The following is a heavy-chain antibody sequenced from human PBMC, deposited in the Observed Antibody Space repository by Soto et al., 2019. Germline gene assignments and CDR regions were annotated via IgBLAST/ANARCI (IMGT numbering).Heavy chain of an antibody. J-gene: IGHJ3*02. CDR3: ARPYDSSGYYTDAFDI. Sequence: ASVKVSCKASGYTFTSYYMHWVRQAPGQGLEWMGIINPGGGSTSYAQKFQGRVTMTRDTSTSTVYMELSSLRSEDTAVYYCARPYDSSGYYTDAFDIWGQGTMVTVSS. V-gene: IGHV1-46*03. D-gene: IGHD3-22*01. CDR1: GYTFTSYY. CDR2: INPGGGST.